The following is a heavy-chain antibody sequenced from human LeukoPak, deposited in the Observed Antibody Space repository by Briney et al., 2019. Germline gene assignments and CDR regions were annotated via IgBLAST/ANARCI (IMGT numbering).Heavy chain of an antibody. Sequence: GASVKVSCKASGGTFISYAISWVRQAPGQGLEWMGGIIPIFGTANYAQKFQGRVTITADESTSTAYMELSSLRSEDTAVYYCARVHYGQQWLVPDFDYWGQGTLATVSS. CDR3: ARVHYGQQWLVPDFDY. V-gene: IGHV1-69*13. J-gene: IGHJ4*02. CDR1: GGTFISYA. D-gene: IGHD6-19*01. CDR2: IIPIFGTA.